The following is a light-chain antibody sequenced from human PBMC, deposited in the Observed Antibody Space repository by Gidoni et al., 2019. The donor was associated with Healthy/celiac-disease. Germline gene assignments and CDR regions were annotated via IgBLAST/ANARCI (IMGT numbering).Light chain of an antibody. Sequence: AIQLTQSPSSLSASVGDRVTITCRASQGISSALAWYQQKPGKAPKLLIYDASSLEIWVPSRFSGSGSGTDFTLTISSLQPEDFATYYCQQFNIYPPITFGQXARLEIK. CDR3: QQFNIYPPIT. V-gene: IGKV1-13*02. CDR2: DAS. CDR1: QGISSA. J-gene: IGKJ5*01.